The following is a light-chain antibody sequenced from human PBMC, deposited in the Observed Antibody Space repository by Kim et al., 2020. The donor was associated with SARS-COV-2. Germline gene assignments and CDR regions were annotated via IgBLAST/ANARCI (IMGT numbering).Light chain of an antibody. V-gene: IGLV1-44*01. CDR2: KDY. CDR3: ATWDVSLNGWV. CDR1: SANVRLNF. J-gene: IGLJ3*02. Sequence: GQEVTIACSCSSANVRLNFVNWYQQLPGTAPRVFIYKDYHRPSGVPDRFSGSRSGTSASLAISGLQSEDESNYYCATWDVSLNGWVFGGGTQLTVL.